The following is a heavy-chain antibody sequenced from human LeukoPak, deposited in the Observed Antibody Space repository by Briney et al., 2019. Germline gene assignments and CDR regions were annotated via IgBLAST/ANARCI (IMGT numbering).Heavy chain of an antibody. CDR2: INPSGGST. Sequence: ASVKVSCKASGYTFTSYYMHWVRQAPGQGLEWMGIINPSGGSTSYAQKFQGGVTVTRDTSTSTVYMELSSLRSEDTAVYYCAREITMVRGVMRYFDYWGQGTLVTVSS. J-gene: IGHJ4*02. CDR3: AREITMVRGVMRYFDY. CDR1: GYTFTSYY. D-gene: IGHD3-10*01. V-gene: IGHV1-46*01.